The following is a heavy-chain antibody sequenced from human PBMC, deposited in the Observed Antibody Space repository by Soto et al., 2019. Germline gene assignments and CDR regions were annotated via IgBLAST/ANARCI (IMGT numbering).Heavy chain of an antibody. Sequence: GESLKISCKGSGYSFTSYWIGWVRQMPGKGLEWMGIIYPGDSDTRYSPSFQGQVTISADKSISTAYLQWSSLKASDTAMYYCARQTTYGWGHDYFDYWGQGTLVTVSS. V-gene: IGHV5-51*01. D-gene: IGHD7-27*01. CDR2: IYPGDSDT. CDR3: ARQTTYGWGHDYFDY. CDR1: GYSFTSYW. J-gene: IGHJ4*02.